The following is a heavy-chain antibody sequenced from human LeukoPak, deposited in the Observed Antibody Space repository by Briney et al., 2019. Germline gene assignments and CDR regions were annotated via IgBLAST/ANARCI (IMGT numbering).Heavy chain of an antibody. CDR3: ARETDIAVAANYFDY. D-gene: IGHD6-19*01. V-gene: IGHV1-46*01. CDR2: INPTNGGT. CDR1: GYSFTNYY. J-gene: IGHJ4*02. Sequence: ASVKVSGKASGYSFTNYYIHWVRQAPGQGPEWMGIINPTNGGTTYAPKFQGRVTMTKDTSTSTVYMVLSRLGSADTALYYCARETDIAVAANYFDYWGQGTLVTVSS.